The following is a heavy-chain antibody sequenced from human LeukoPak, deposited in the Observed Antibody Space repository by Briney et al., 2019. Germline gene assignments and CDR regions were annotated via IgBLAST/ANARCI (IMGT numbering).Heavy chain of an antibody. CDR2: INHSGNT. V-gene: IGHV4-34*01. D-gene: IGHD3-22*01. J-gene: IGHJ6*02. CDR1: VGPFSGYY. CDR3: ATKTSLTYYYNRREVFCLDV. Sequence: SETLALTCAVNVGPFSGYYWSWVRQPPGKGLEWIGEINHSGNTNYNPSLTSRVTISVDSSNSHFLRLTSVTAADTAVYYCATKTSLTYYYNRREVFCLDVWGQGTTVTVSS.